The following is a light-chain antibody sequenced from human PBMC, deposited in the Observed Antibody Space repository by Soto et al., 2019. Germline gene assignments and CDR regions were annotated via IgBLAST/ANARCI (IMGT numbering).Light chain of an antibody. CDR1: QSVSSSY. CDR2: GTS. J-gene: IGKJ4*01. Sequence: EIVLTQSPGTLSLSPGERATLSCRAIQSVSSSYLVWYQQRPGQPPRLLIYGTSNRAAGIPGRFTGTGSGTDFTLTIYRLEPEDSAVYYCQQYGSSALTFGGGTKV. CDR3: QQYGSSALT. V-gene: IGKV3-20*01.